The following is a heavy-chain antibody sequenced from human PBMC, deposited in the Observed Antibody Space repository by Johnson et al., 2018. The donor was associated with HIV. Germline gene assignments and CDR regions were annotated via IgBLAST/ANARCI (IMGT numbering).Heavy chain of an antibody. Sequence: VQLVESGGGVVQPGRSLRLSCAASGFTFSSYGMHWVRQAPGKGLEWVAVISYDGSNKYYADSVKGRFTISRDNSKNTLYLQMNSLRAEDTAVYYCASPSRVSGSYFGGAFDIWGQGTMVTVSS. J-gene: IGHJ3*02. CDR3: ASPSRVSGSYFGGAFDI. D-gene: IGHD1-26*01. V-gene: IGHV3-30*03. CDR1: GFTFSSYG. CDR2: ISYDGSNK.